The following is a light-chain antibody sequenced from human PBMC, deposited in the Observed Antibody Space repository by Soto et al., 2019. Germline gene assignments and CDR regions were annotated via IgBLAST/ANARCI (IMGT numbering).Light chain of an antibody. J-gene: IGKJ2*01. CDR3: QQSYSTPYT. V-gene: IGKV1-39*01. CDR2: VAS. CDR1: QSISTS. Sequence: DIQMTQSPSSLSASVGDRVTIACRASQSISTSLNWYQQKPVKAPKLLIYVASSLQSGVPSRFRGSGSGTDFTLTISSLQPEDFATYFCQQSYSTPYTFGQGTKLEIK.